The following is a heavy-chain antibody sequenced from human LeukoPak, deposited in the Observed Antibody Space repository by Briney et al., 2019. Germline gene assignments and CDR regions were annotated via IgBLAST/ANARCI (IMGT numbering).Heavy chain of an antibody. V-gene: IGHV1-8*01. Sequence: ASVKVSCKASGYTFTSYDFNWVRQATGQRPEWMGWMSPNSGDTGYAQKFQDRVTMTRNTSISSAYMELSSLRSDDTAVYYCARGPPNWGYDYWGPGTLVTVSS. CDR2: MSPNSGDT. CDR1: GYTFTSYD. J-gene: IGHJ4*02. CDR3: ARGPPNWGYDY. D-gene: IGHD7-27*01.